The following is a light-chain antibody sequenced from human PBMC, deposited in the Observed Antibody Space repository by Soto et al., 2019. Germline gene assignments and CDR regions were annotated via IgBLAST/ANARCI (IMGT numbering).Light chain of an antibody. V-gene: IGLV2-14*03. CDR2: DVT. Sequence: QSALTQPASVSGSPGQSITISCTGTSSDVGAYNYASWYQQLPDKAPKLMIYDVTYRPSGVSNRFSGSKSGNTASLTISGLQAEDEADYFCSSYTGSRTLVFGGGTKLTVL. J-gene: IGLJ3*02. CDR1: SSDVGAYNY. CDR3: SSYTGSRTLV.